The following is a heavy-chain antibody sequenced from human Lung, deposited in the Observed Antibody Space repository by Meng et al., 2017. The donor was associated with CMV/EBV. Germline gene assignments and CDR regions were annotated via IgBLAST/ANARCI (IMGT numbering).Heavy chain of an antibody. J-gene: IGHJ3*02. D-gene: IGHD1-1*01. CDR2: ISYTGYI. CDR1: GFSFSTYS. V-gene: IGHV4-59*01. Sequence: LSCAASGFSFSTYSMNWVRQAPGKGLEYIGSISYTGYIEYNSSLKGRVTISLDTSKNHFSLKLTSVTAADTAMYYCAGPDDMGSSPHDPFDMWGQGTXVTVSS. CDR3: AGPDDMGSSPHDPFDM.